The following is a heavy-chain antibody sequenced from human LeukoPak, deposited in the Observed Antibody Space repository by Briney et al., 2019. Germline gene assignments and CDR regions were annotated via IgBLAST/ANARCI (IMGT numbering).Heavy chain of an antibody. D-gene: IGHD1-26*01. CDR1: GGSISSYY. Sequence: SETLSLTCTVSGGSISSYYWSWIRQPPGKGLEWIGHIYYSGSTNYNPTLKSRVTISVDTSKNQFSLRLSSVTAADTAVYYCARAVGATPPSFDYWGQGTLVTVSS. V-gene: IGHV4-59*01. J-gene: IGHJ4*02. CDR3: ARAVGATPPSFDY. CDR2: IYYSGST.